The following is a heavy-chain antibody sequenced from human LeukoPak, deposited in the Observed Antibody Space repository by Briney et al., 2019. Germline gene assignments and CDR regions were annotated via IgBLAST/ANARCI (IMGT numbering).Heavy chain of an antibody. V-gene: IGHV4-39*01. CDR1: SASISITGYY. CDR2: IYHSGST. J-gene: IGHJ5*02. CDR3: AGLLNGGASHWFDP. D-gene: IGHD7-27*01. Sequence: PSETLSLTCTVSSASISITGYYWGWIRQPPGKGLEWLGNIYHSGSTYYSPSLKSRVTLSVDTSKNQFSLKLSSVTAADTAVYYCAGLLNGGASHWFDPWGQGTLVTVSS.